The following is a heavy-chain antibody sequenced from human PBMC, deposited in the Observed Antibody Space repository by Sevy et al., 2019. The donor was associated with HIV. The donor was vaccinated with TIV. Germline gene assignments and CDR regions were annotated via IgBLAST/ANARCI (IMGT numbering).Heavy chain of an antibody. V-gene: IGHV3-53*01. J-gene: IGHJ3*02. CDR1: GFTVSSNY. Sequence: GGSLRLSCAASGFTVSSNYMSWVRQAPGKGLEWVSIIFSGGGTYYADSVQGRFTISRDNSKNMVYLQMNSLRAEDTAVFYCAGGATFYSDSSGRVLSVLGAFDICGRGTMVTVSS. CDR2: IFSGGGT. D-gene: IGHD3-22*01. CDR3: AGGATFYSDSSGRVLSVLGAFDI.